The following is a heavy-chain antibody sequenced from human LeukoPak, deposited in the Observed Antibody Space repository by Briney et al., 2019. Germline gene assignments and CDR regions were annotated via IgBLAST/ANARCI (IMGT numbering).Heavy chain of an antibody. Sequence: GGSLRLSCAASGFTFSSYSMNWVRQAPGKGLEWVSSISSSSSYIYYADSVKGRFTISRDNSKNTLYLQMNSLRAEDTAVYYCAKGDSSSWYYGAFDIWGQGTMVTVSS. CDR1: GFTFSSYS. CDR3: AKGDSSSWYYGAFDI. J-gene: IGHJ3*02. CDR2: ISSSSSYI. V-gene: IGHV3-21*04. D-gene: IGHD6-13*01.